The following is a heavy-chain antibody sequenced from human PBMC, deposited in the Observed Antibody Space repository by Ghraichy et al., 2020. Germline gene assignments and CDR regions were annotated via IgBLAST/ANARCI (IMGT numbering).Heavy chain of an antibody. V-gene: IGHV4-39*01. CDR2: IYYSGST. Sequence: SQTLSLTCTVSGGSISSSSYYWGWIRQPPGKGLEWIGSIYYSGSTYYNPSLKSRVTISVDTSKNQFSLKLSSVTAADTAVYYCARLNYYYDSSGPSAVDYWGQGTLVTVSS. J-gene: IGHJ4*02. CDR3: ARLNYYYDSSGPSAVDY. CDR1: GGSISSSSYY. D-gene: IGHD3-22*01.